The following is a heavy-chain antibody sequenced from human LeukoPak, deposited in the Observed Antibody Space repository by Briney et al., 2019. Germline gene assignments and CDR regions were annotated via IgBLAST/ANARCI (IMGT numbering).Heavy chain of an antibody. D-gene: IGHD1-26*01. Sequence: GASVKVSCKASGGTFTNCAINWVRQAPGQGLEWVGRVIPILGYSHYAQKYQGRVTVTADKSGGTAYMELRSLRSDDTAVYYCARDAVGATTTPLTRGFDWFDPWGQGTLVTVSS. CDR2: VIPILGYS. CDR3: ARDAVGATTTPLTRGFDWFDP. V-gene: IGHV1-69*04. CDR1: GGTFTNCA. J-gene: IGHJ5*02.